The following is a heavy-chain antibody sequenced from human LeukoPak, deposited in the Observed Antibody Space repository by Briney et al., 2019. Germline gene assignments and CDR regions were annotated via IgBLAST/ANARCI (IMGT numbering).Heavy chain of an antibody. Sequence: ASLKVSCTASGYTFTRYYMHWVRQAPGQGLEWMGWINPNSGGTNYAQNFQGRVTMTRDTSINTAYMELSRLRSDDTAVYYCAINPDSSGGGSDWYFDLWGRGTLVTVSS. J-gene: IGHJ2*01. CDR1: GYTFTRYY. CDR2: INPNSGGT. D-gene: IGHD3-22*01. V-gene: IGHV1-2*02. CDR3: AINPDSSGGGSDWYFDL.